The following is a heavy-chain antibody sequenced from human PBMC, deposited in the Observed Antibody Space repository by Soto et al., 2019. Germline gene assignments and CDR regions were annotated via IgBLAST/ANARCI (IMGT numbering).Heavy chain of an antibody. D-gene: IGHD3-3*01. CDR1: GFSFSSYA. CDR3: AKGNKASWSGSSCWVDP. V-gene: IGHV3-23*01. J-gene: IGHJ5*02. Sequence: GGSLRLSCAASGFSFSSYAMTWVRQAPGKGLEWVSAISASGGSTYYADSVKGRFTISRDNSKNTLYLQMNSLRAEDTGVYYCAKGNKASWSGSSCWVDPWGQGILVTVSS. CDR2: ISASGGST.